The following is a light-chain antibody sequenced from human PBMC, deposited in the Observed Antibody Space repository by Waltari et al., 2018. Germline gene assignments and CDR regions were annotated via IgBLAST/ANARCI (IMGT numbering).Light chain of an antibody. Sequence: CRASQSVGRTLAWYQQKPGQAPRLLIYGASSRATGIPDRFSGSGSGTDFSLTISRLEPEDFAVYYCQHYVRLPVTFGQGTKVEIK. CDR2: GAS. CDR3: QHYVRLPVT. V-gene: IGKV3-20*01. J-gene: IGKJ1*01. CDR1: QSVGRT.